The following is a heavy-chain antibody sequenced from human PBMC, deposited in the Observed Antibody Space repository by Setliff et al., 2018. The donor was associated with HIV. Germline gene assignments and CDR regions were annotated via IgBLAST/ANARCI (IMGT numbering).Heavy chain of an antibody. CDR2: MSGINDNK. CDR3: AKDRLLDGSSWYYLDY. CDR1: GFTFNGYA. D-gene: IGHD6-13*01. Sequence: PGGSLRLSCVGSGFTFNGYAMNWVRQAPGKGLEWVSLMSGINDNKYYGDSVKGRFTISRDNSKNTLSLQMDSLRPEDTALYYCAKDRLLDGSSWYYLDYWGQGTLVTVSS. J-gene: IGHJ4*02. V-gene: IGHV3-23*01.